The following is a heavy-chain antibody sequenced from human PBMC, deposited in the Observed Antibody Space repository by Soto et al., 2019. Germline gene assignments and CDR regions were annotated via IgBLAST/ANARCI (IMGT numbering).Heavy chain of an antibody. CDR3: ARDDTTGLLEF. V-gene: IGHV4-59*01. J-gene: IGHJ4*02. CDR1: TDSMRTYS. Sequence: QVQLQESGPGLVRPAETLSLICSVSTDSMRTYSWTWIRQSPGKGLAWIGYVYHTGRTEYNPSLESRVTISIYMSKKQFSLQQTSVTAADTAVYFCARDDTTGLLEFWGQGTLVTVSS. CDR2: VYHTGRT.